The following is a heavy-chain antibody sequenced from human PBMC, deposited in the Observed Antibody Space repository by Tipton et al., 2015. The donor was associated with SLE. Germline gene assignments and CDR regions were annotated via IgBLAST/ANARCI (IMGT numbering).Heavy chain of an antibody. CDR3: ARGGYSSSWYVY. J-gene: IGHJ4*02. Sequence: SLRLSCTASGFTFDDYAMHWVRQAPGKGLEWVSSISDRSSYIYYADSVKGRFTISRDNAKNSLYLQMNSLRAEDTAVYYCARGGYSSSWYVYWGQGTLVTVSS. D-gene: IGHD6-13*01. CDR2: ISDRSSYI. V-gene: IGHV3-21*01. CDR1: GFTFDDYA.